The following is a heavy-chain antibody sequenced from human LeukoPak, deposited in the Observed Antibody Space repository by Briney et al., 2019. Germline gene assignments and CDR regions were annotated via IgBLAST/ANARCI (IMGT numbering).Heavy chain of an antibody. CDR1: GFTCTDYY. J-gene: IGHJ3*02. Sequence: GGSLRLSCAASGFTCTDYYMTWIRQAPGKGLEWVSYISTFSSAIYYADSVKGRFTISRDNSKKSLYLQMNSLRAEDTAVHYCVRIDSYSFDIWGQGTMVTVSS. D-gene: IGHD2-21*02. V-gene: IGHV3-11*01. CDR3: VRIDSYSFDI. CDR2: ISTFSSAI.